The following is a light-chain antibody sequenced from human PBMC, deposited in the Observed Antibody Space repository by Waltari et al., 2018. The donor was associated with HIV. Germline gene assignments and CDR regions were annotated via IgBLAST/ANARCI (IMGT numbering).Light chain of an antibody. CDR2: KVS. CDR3: QQFHSYWT. J-gene: IGKJ1*01. CDR1: QSVKEW. Sequence: IQMTQSPETLSASVGDRVTITCRARQSVKEWVAWFQQKPGKAPKLLISKVSTLERGVPSRFSGSGSGTQFTLTISSLQPDEFATYYCQQFHSYWTFGQGTRVEIK. V-gene: IGKV1-5*03.